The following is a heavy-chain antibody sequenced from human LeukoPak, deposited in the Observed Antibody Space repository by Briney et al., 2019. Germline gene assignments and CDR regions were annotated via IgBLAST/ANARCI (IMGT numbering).Heavy chain of an antibody. Sequence: PSDTLSLTRGVYGESSRGYFWNWLRRSPEKGLEWIGEINQSGRTDLNPAFNSRVTVLVDTSKKQFSLRLTSVTAADTAVYYCASRSLTIAAARCFDNWGPGTPVLVSS. CDR3: ASRSLTIAAARCFDN. CDR1: GESSRGYF. V-gene: IGHV4-34*01. CDR2: INQSGRT. J-gene: IGHJ4*02. D-gene: IGHD6-6*01.